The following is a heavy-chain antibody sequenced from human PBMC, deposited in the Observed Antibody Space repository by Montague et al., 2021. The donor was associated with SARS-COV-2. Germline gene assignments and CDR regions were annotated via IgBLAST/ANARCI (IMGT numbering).Heavy chain of an antibody. CDR3: ARELTYYGMDV. D-gene: IGHD2-21*02. CDR2: ISYDGSNK. J-gene: IGHJ6*02. Sequence: SLRLSCAASGFTFSSYAMHWVRQAPGKGLEWVAVISYDGSNKYYADSVKGRFTISRDNSKNTLYLQTNSLRAEDTAVYYCARELTYYGMDVWGQGTTVTVSS. CDR1: GFTFSSYA. V-gene: IGHV3-30-3*01.